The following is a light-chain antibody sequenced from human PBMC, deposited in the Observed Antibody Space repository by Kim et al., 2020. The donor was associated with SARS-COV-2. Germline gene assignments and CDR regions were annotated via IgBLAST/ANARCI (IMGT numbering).Light chain of an antibody. Sequence: SYELTQPPSVSASVGQTVSITCSGDTLMSHSVFWYQQMAGLSPVLLVYQDVRRPSGIPERFSGSVSGSTPTLTISEIQAMDEATYFCQACGTNTVLFGGGTQLTVL. CDR3: QACGTNTVL. V-gene: IGLV3-1*01. CDR2: QDV. J-gene: IGLJ3*02. CDR1: TLMSHS.